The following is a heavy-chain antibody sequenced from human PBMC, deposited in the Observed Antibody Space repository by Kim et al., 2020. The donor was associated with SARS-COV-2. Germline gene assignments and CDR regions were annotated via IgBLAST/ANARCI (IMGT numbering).Heavy chain of an antibody. V-gene: IGHV4-39*01. CDR1: GDSVSSPNHC. J-gene: IGHJ4*01. CDR2: VFASGTT. Sequence: SETLSLTCTVSGDSVSSPNHCWAWIRQAPGKGLEWIGTVFASGTTHYNPSLKGRATIFIDTSTDHLSLNLRYVTASDTAIYYCARHQSSSLSFYFYSWG. D-gene: IGHD6-13*01. CDR3: ARHQSSSLSFYFYS.